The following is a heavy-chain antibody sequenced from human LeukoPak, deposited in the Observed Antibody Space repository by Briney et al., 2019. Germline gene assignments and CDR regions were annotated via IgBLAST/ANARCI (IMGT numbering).Heavy chain of an antibody. J-gene: IGHJ6*02. CDR2: ISYDGSNK. Sequence: GGSLRLSCAASGFTFSSYGMHWVRQAPGKGLEWVAVISYDGSNKYYADSVKGRFTISRDNSKNTLYLQMNSLRAEDTAVYYCAKALQEKGGYSYGYRTYYYYYGMDVWGQGTTVTVSS. V-gene: IGHV3-30*18. CDR1: GFTFSSYG. D-gene: IGHD5-18*01. CDR3: AKALQEKGGYSYGYRTYYYYYGMDV.